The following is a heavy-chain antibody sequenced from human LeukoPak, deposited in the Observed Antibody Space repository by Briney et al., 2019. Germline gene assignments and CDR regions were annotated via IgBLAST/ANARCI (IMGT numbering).Heavy chain of an antibody. Sequence: PGRSLRLSCAASGFTFSSYGMHWVRQAPGKGLEWVAVISYDGSNKYCADSVKGRFTISRDNSKNTLYLQMNSLRAEDTAVYYCANFYDYVSGFDYWGQGTLVTVSS. CDR3: ANFYDYVSGFDY. CDR1: GFTFSSYG. V-gene: IGHV3-30*18. J-gene: IGHJ4*02. CDR2: ISYDGSNK. D-gene: IGHD3-16*01.